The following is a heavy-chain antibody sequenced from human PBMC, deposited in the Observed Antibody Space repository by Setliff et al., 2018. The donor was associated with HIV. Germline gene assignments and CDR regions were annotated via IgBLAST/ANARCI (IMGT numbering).Heavy chain of an antibody. CDR2: IYHDGST. J-gene: IGHJ6*02. CDR1: GYSITNGYY. Sequence: SETLSLTCSVSGYSITNGYYWGWIRQPPGKGLEWVGSIYHDGSTYYNPSLRSRVTISVDTSKNQFSLKLSSVTAADTAVYYCARASTALTYYGMDVWGQGTTVTVSS. CDR3: ARASTALTYYGMDV. V-gene: IGHV4-38-2*02.